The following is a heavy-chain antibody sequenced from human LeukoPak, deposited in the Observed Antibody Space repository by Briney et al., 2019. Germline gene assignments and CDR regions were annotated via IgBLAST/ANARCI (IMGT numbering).Heavy chain of an antibody. D-gene: IGHD5-12*01. J-gene: IGHJ4*02. CDR3: ATQRGYSGYDQTFDY. CDR1: GFTFSSYW. CDR2: IKQDGSEK. V-gene: IGHV3-7*01. Sequence: GGSLRLSCAASGFTFSSYWMSWVRQAPGKGLEWVANIKQDGSEKYYVDSVKGRFTISRDNAKNSLYLQMNSLRAEDTAVYYCATQRGYSGYDQTFDYWGQGTLVTVSP.